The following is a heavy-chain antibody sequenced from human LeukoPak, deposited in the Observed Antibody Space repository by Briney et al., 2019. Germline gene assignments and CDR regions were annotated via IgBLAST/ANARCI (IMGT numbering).Heavy chain of an antibody. CDR1: GFAFNNAW. CDR3: AKGGKWDVTPFDY. J-gene: IGHJ4*02. CDR2: ISGGGGST. Sequence: PGGSLRLYCAASGFAFNNAWMNWIRQAPGKGLEWVSTISGGGGSTYYADSVKGRFTISRDNSKNTLYLQVNSLRAEDTAVYYCAKGGKWDVTPFDYWGQGTLVTVSS. D-gene: IGHD1-26*01. V-gene: IGHV3-23*01.